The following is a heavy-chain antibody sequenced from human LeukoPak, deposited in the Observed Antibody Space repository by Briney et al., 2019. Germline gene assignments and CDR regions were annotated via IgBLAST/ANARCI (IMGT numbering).Heavy chain of an antibody. J-gene: IGHJ4*02. CDR3: AREPNWNDEKTFDY. Sequence: GASVKVSCKASGYSFTSYGISWVRQAPGQGLEWMGWISAYNGSTNYAQKLQGRVTMTTDTSTSTAYMELRSLRSDDTAVYYCAREPNWNDEKTFDYWGQGTLVTVSS. CDR2: ISAYNGST. CDR1: GYSFTSYG. V-gene: IGHV1-18*01. D-gene: IGHD1-1*01.